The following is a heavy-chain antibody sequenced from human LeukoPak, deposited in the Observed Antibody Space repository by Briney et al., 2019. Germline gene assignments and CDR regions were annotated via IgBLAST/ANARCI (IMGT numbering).Heavy chain of an antibody. Sequence: PSETLSLTCTVSGGSISSYYWSWIRQPPGKGLEWIGYIYYSGSTNYNPPLKSRVTISVDTSKNQFSLKLSSVTAADTAVYYCARSQRISGGIYYYYYMDVWGKGTTVTVSS. V-gene: IGHV4-59*01. CDR3: ARSQRISGGIYYYYYMDV. J-gene: IGHJ6*03. CDR2: IYYSGST. D-gene: IGHD3-10*01. CDR1: GGSISSYY.